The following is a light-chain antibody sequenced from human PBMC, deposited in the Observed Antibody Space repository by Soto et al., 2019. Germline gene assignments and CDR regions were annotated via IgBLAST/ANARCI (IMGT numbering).Light chain of an antibody. CDR2: DAS. J-gene: IGKJ3*01. CDR3: QQNDNPFGT. V-gene: IGKV1-33*01. CDR1: QDISNY. Sequence: DIQMTQSPSSLSASVGDRVTITCQASQDISNYLNWYQQKPGKAPKLLIYDASNLETGVPSRFSGSGSGTDFTFTISSLQPEDIATYYCQQNDNPFGTFGPGTKEDIK.